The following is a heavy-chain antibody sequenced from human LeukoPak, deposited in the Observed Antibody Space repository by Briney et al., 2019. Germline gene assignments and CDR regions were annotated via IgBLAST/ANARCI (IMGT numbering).Heavy chain of an antibody. V-gene: IGHV5-51*01. CDR2: IYPGDSDT. Sequence: GESLKISCKGSGYSFTSYWIGWVGQMPGKGLEWMGIIYPGDSDTRYSPSFQGQVTISADKSISTAYLQWSSLKASDTAMYYCASSNWGSGYYYYGMDVWGQGTTVTVSS. J-gene: IGHJ6*02. CDR3: ASSNWGSGYYYYGMDV. CDR1: GYSFTSYW. D-gene: IGHD7-27*01.